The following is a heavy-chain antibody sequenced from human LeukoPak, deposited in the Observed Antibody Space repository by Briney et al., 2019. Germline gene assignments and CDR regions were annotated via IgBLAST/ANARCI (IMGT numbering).Heavy chain of an antibody. D-gene: IGHD3-22*01. CDR3: AGLGASGNGYLSWFDP. CDR1: GDSISTYY. V-gene: IGHV4-59*01. CDR2: IYYSGNS. Sequence: SETLSLTCTVSGDSISTYYWSWIRQPPGKGLEWIGYIYYSGNSNYNPSLKSRVTISVDTSKNQFSLKLSSVTAADTAVYYCAGLGASGNGYLSWFDPWGQGTLVTVSS. J-gene: IGHJ5*02.